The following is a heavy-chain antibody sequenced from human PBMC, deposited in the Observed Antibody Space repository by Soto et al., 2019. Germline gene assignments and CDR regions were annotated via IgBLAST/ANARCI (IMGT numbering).Heavy chain of an antibody. CDR3: ARVSGYCSSTSCYVSGWFDP. CDR2: IYYSGST. V-gene: IGHV4-59*08. Sequence: SETLSLTCTVSGGSISSYYWSWIRQPPGKGLEWIGYIYYSGSTNYNPSLKSRVTISVDTSKNQFSLKLSSVTAADTAVYYCARVSGYCSSTSCYVSGWFDPWGQGTLVTVSS. D-gene: IGHD2-2*01. CDR1: GGSISSYY. J-gene: IGHJ5*02.